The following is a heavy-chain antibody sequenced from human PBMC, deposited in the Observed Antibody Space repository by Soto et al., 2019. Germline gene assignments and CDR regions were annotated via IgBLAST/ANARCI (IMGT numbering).Heavy chain of an antibody. Sequence: QVQLVQSGAEVKKPGASVKVSCKASGYTFTGYYMHWVRQAPGQGLEWMGWINPNSGGTNYAQKFQGWVTMTRDTSISTAYMELSRLRSDDTAVYYCARAVRYFDWLLSNPYYFDYWGQGTLVTVSS. D-gene: IGHD3-9*01. V-gene: IGHV1-2*04. CDR2: INPNSGGT. CDR3: ARAVRYFDWLLSNPYYFDY. CDR1: GYTFTGYY. J-gene: IGHJ4*02.